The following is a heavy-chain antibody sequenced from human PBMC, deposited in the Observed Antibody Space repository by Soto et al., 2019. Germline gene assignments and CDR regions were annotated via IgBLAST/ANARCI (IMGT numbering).Heavy chain of an antibody. J-gene: IGHJ6*02. Sequence: SETLSLTCAVSGGSMSTGGHSWSWIRQSPGEGLEWIGCIYATGKTYYNPSLKSRVTISVDTSKNQFSLNVTSVTAADTAVYYCARAPPGPSPRWDVWGQGTTVTVSS. V-gene: IGHV4-30-2*06. CDR3: ARAPPGPSPRWDV. CDR2: IYATGKT. CDR1: GGSMSTGGHS. D-gene: IGHD3-10*01.